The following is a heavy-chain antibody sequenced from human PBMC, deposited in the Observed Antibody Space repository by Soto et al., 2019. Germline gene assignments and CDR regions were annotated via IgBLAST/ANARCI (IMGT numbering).Heavy chain of an antibody. CDR3: ASATMVRGHYYSGMDV. Sequence: QVQLVQSGAEVKKPGASVKVSCKASGYTFTSYGISWVRQAPGQGLEWMGWISAYNGNTNYAQKLQGRVTMTTDTSTSTAYMERRGLGSDDTAVYYCASATMVRGHYYSGMDVWGQGTTVTVSS. D-gene: IGHD3-10*01. CDR2: ISAYNGNT. J-gene: IGHJ6*02. V-gene: IGHV1-18*01. CDR1: GYTFTSYG.